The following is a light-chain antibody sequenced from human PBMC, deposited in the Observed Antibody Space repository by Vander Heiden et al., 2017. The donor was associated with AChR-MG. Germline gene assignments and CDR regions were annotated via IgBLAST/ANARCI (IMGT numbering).Light chain of an antibody. V-gene: IGLV2-14*01. CDR2: DVS. CDR3: SSYTSSSPVV. J-gene: IGLJ2*01. Sequence: QSALTQPASVSGSPGQSITISCTGTSSDVGGYNYVSWYQQHPGKAPKLMIYDVSKRPSGVSNRFSGSKSGNTASLTISGLQAEDEADYYCSSYTSSSPVVFDGGTKLTVL. CDR1: SSDVGGYNY.